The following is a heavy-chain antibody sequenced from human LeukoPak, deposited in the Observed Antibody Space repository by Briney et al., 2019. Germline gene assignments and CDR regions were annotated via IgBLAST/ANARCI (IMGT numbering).Heavy chain of an antibody. CDR1: GFAFSSYA. V-gene: IGHV3-30*04. Sequence: GGSLRLFCAASGFAFSSYAMHWVRQAPGKGLEWVAVISYDGSNKYYADSVKGRFTISRDNSKNTLYLQMNSLRAEDTAVYYCARAMVRGVMYGGFDYWGQGTLVTVSS. D-gene: IGHD3-10*01. J-gene: IGHJ4*02. CDR2: ISYDGSNK. CDR3: ARAMVRGVMYGGFDY.